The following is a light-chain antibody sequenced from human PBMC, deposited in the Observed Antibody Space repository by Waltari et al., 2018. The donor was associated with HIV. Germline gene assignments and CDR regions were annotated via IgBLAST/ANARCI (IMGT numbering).Light chain of an antibody. Sequence: QSALTQPASVSGSPGQSINISCSGTTSDSSLYDLVSWYQQRPDKAPQLIMFGVSTLPSCISYRFSVSKSGNTASLTISGLQAEDEADYYCSSYTTSQNLVFGGGTKLTVL. CDR3: SSYTTSQNLV. CDR1: TSDSSLYDL. V-gene: IGLV2-14*01. J-gene: IGLJ3*02. CDR2: GVS.